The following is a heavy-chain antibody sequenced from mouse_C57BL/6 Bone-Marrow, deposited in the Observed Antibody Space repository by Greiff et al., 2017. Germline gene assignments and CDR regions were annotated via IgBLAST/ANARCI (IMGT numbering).Heavy chain of an antibody. CDR3: APGYGSWYFDI. D-gene: IGHD1-1*01. Sequence: QVQLKESGPELVKPGASVKISCTASGYAFSSSWMNWVKQRPGKGLEWIGRIYPGDGDTNYNGKFKGTATLTADKSSSTAYMQLSSLTSEDSAVYFSAPGYGSWYFDIWGTEPRSPSPQ. CDR1: GYAFSSSW. J-gene: IGHJ1*03. CDR2: IYPGDGDT. V-gene: IGHV1-82*01.